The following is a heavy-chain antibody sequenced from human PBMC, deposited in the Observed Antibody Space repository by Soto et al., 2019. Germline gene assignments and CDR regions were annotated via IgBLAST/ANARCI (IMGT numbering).Heavy chain of an antibody. CDR3: AREKGDGSGSYYGY. V-gene: IGHV1-18*01. Sequence: QVQLVQSGAEVKKPGASVKVSCKASGYTFTSYGISWVRQAPGQGLEWMGWISAYNGNTNYAQKRQGRVTMTTDTATSTAYMERRSLGSDDTAVYYCAREKGDGSGSYYGYWGQGTLVTVSS. CDR1: GYTFTSYG. CDR2: ISAYNGNT. D-gene: IGHD3-10*01. J-gene: IGHJ4*02.